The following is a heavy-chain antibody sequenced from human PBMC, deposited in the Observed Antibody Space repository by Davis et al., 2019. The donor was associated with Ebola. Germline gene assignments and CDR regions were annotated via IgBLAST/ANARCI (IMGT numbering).Heavy chain of an antibody. CDR1: GGSISAYY. CDR3: ARHLDGDFYSDY. CDR2: IYYSGTT. D-gene: IGHD2-21*02. V-gene: IGHV4-59*04. Sequence: SETLSLTCTVSGGSISAYYWNWIRQPPGKALECIGYIYYSGTTYYNPSLKSRVTLSVDRSKRQFSLNLRSVTAADMGVYYCARHLDGDFYSDYWGQGTLVTVSS. J-gene: IGHJ4*02.